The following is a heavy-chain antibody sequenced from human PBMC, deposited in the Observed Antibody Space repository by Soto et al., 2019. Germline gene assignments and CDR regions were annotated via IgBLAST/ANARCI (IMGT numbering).Heavy chain of an antibody. D-gene: IGHD1-1*01. CDR1: GFTFRSYW. CDR3: ATWHEREHAYDV. J-gene: IGHJ3*01. V-gene: IGHV3-53*01. CDR2: LYDVDGS. Sequence: EGQLVESGGGLVQPGGSLRLSCQVSGFTFRSYWMTWVRRAPGKGLEWVSALYDVDGSFYSDSVKGRFTTSSDSSKTTVYLQMNDLRPADTAVYYCATWHEREHAYDVWGQGTTVTVSS.